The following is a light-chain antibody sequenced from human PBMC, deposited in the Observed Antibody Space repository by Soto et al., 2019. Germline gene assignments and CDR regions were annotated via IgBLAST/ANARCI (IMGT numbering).Light chain of an antibody. Sequence: QTVVTQPPSVSGAPGQRVTISWTGSSSKIGAGYDVHWYQQLPGTAPKLLIYGNSNRPSGVPDRFSGSKSGTSASLAITGLQAENEADYYCQSYDSSLSGLRVVFGGGTKLTVL. CDR2: GNS. J-gene: IGLJ2*01. CDR1: SSKIGAGYD. V-gene: IGLV1-40*01. CDR3: QSYDSSLSGLRVV.